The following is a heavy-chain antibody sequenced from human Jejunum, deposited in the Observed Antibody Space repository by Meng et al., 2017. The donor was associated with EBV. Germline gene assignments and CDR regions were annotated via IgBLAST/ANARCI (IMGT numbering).Heavy chain of an antibody. V-gene: IGHV4-39*07. Sequence: QVQLRQSGPGLVKSSETLSLTCTVSGGSISNNLYYWGWLRQPPGKGLEWIGTIYYSGNTYYSPSLKSRVTISVDTSKNQFSLQLNSVTAADTAVYYCARYSSSSGWLDPWGQGTLVTVSS. CDR3: ARYSSSSGWLDP. CDR2: IYYSGNT. D-gene: IGHD6-19*01. CDR1: GGSISNNLYY. J-gene: IGHJ5*02.